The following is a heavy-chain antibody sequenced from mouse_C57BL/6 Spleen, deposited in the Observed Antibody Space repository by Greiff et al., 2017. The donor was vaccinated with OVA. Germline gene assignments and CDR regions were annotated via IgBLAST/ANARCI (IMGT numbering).Heavy chain of an antibody. J-gene: IGHJ1*03. Sequence: QVQLKESGAELVRPGASVTLSCKASGYTFTDYEMHWVKQTPVHGLEWIGAIDPETGGTAYNQKFKGKAILTADKSSSTAYMERRSLTSEDSAVYYCTRAYYYGSSYRYFDVWGTGTTVTVSS. CDR3: TRAYYYGSSYRYFDV. V-gene: IGHV1-15*01. CDR1: GYTFTDYE. D-gene: IGHD1-1*01. CDR2: IDPETGGT.